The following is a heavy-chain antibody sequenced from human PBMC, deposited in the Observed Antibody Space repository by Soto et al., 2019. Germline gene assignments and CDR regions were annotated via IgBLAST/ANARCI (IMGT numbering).Heavy chain of an antibody. V-gene: IGHV3-23*01. D-gene: IGHD6-13*01. CDR2: ISASGGST. CDR1: GFTFSTYV. J-gene: IGHJ4*02. CDR3: ATRPAAGTLDN. Sequence: EVQLLESGGGLVQPGGSLRLSCAASGFTFSTYVITWVRQAPGQGLEWVSAISASGGSTYYADSVKGRFIISRDNSKYTVFLEMNSLGVDDTAMYYCATRPAAGTLDNWGQGTLVTVSS.